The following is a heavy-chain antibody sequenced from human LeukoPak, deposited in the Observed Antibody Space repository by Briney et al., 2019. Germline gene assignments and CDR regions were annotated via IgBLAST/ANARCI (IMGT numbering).Heavy chain of an antibody. J-gene: IGHJ4*02. CDR3: ARILRWPNPFDQ. D-gene: IGHD4-23*01. V-gene: IGHV3-23*01. Sequence: GGSLKLSCAASGFTFSSYAMSWVRQAPGKGLEGVSTISGNGGTTYYADSVKGRFTISRDNSKNTLYLQMNSLRAEDTAVYYCARILRWPNPFDQWGQGTLVTVSS. CDR2: ISGNGGTT. CDR1: GFTFSSYA.